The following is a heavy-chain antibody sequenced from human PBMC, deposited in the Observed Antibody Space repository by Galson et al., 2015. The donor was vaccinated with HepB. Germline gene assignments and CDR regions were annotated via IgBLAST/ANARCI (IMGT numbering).Heavy chain of an antibody. V-gene: IGHV1-18*01. CDR3: ARGALVVVVGATQNNWFDP. CDR1: GYTFSSYS. D-gene: IGHD2-15*01. CDR2: TNTYNRNT. J-gene: IGHJ5*02. Sequence: SVKVSCKASGYTFSSYSITWVRQAPGQGLEWMGWTNTYNRNTNYAQKFRGRVTMTTDTSTSTAYMELRSLRSDDTAVYFCARGALVVVVGATQNNWFDPWGQGTLVTVSS.